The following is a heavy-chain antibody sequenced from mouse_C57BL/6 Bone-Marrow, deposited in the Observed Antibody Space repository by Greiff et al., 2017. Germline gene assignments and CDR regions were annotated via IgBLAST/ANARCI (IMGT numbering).Heavy chain of an antibody. CDR3: ARRGDGRDWYFDV. Sequence: EVQVVESGGDLVKPGGSLKLSCAASGFTFSSYGMSWVRQTPDKRLEWVATISSGGSYTYYPDSVKGRFTITRDNAKNTLYLQMSSRKSEDTAMYYCARRGDGRDWYFDVWGTGTTVTVSS. V-gene: IGHV5-6*01. CDR1: GFTFSSYG. J-gene: IGHJ1*03. CDR2: ISSGGSYT.